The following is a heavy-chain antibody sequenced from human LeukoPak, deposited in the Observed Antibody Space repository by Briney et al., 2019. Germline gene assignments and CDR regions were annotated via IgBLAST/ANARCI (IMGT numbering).Heavy chain of an antibody. CDR1: GGSISSGGYY. V-gene: IGHV4-30-2*01. CDR2: IYHSGST. CDR3: ARSGAYGDLLDY. Sequence: SQTLSLTCTVSGGSISSGGYYWSWIRQPPGKGLEWIGYIYHSGSTYYNPSLKSRVTISVDRSKNQFSLKLSSVTAADTAVYYCARSGAYGDLLDYWGQGTLVTVSS. J-gene: IGHJ4*02. D-gene: IGHD4-17*01.